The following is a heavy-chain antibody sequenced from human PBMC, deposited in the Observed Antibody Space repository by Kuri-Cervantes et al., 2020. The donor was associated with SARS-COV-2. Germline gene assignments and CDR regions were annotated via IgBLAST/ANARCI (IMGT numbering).Heavy chain of an antibody. CDR2: MYDSGST. Sequence: GSLRLSCTVSGGSISSYYWSWIRQPPGKGLEWIGYMYDSGSTNYNPSLKSRVTISLDTSQHQLSLKLSSVTAADTAVHYCARLGYGDYVGSWGQGTLVTVSS. CDR1: GGSISSYY. D-gene: IGHD4-17*01. V-gene: IGHV4-59*01. CDR3: ARLGYGDYVGS. J-gene: IGHJ4*02.